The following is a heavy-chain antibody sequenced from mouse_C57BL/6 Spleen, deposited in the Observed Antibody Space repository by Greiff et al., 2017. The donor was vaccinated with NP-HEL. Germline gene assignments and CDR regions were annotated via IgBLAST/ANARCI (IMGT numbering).Heavy chain of an antibody. V-gene: IGHV1-61*01. J-gene: IGHJ3*01. CDR2: IYPSDSET. Sequence: QVQLQQPGAELVRPGSSVKLSCKASGYTFTSYWMDWVKQRPGQGLEWIGNIYPSDSETHYNQKFKDKATLTVDKSSSTAYMQLSSLTSEDSAVYYCAITTVVAKGFAYWGQGTLVTVSA. D-gene: IGHD1-1*01. CDR1: GYTFTSYW. CDR3: AITTVVAKGFAY.